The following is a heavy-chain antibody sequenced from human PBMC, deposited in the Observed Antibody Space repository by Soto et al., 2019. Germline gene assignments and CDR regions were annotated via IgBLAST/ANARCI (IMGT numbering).Heavy chain of an antibody. V-gene: IGHV1-46*01. J-gene: IGHJ5*02. Sequence: QVQLVQSGAEVKKPGASVMLSCKASGYTFTDYYMHWVRQAPGQGLEWMGIINPDGGSRRNAEKFQGRVTMTRDTSTTTFYMELSSLRSEDTAVYYCAKAPRGGVIITTYSAHIDLWGQGTLVTVSS. CDR2: INPDGGSR. D-gene: IGHD3-3*01. CDR3: AKAPRGGVIITTYSAHIDL. CDR1: GYTFTDYY.